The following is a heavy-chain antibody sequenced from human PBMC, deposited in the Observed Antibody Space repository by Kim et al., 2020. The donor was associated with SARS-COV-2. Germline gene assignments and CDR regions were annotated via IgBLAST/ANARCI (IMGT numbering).Heavy chain of an antibody. J-gene: IGHJ4*02. CDR1: GFTFGDYA. CDR2: IRRKAYGGTT. D-gene: IGHD5-18*01. Sequence: GGSLRLSCTASGFTFGDYAMNWVRQAPGKGLEWVGFIRRKAYGGTTEYAASVKGRFTITRDDSRSIDYLQMDSLKTEDTGVYYCTRGAYIYPSGYWGQGTLVTFPS. V-gene: IGHV3-49*04. CDR3: TRGAYIYPSGY.